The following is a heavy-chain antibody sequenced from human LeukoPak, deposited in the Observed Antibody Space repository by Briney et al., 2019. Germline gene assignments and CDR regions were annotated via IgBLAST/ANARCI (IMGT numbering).Heavy chain of an antibody. CDR3: ARDSGGNDY. Sequence: AGGSLRLSCAASGFTFSRYLMTWVRQAPGKGLECVATIKEDGSEGYYVDSVKGRFTISRDNAKNSVFLQMNNLRVEDTAMYYCARDSGGNDYWGQGLLVTVSS. V-gene: IGHV3-7*01. J-gene: IGHJ4*02. D-gene: IGHD3-16*01. CDR1: GFTFSRYL. CDR2: IKEDGSEG.